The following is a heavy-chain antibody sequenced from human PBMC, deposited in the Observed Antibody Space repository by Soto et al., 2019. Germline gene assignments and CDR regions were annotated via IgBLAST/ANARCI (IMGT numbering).Heavy chain of an antibody. J-gene: IGHJ6*02. CDR3: ARERTGTTSMDV. Sequence: ASVKVSCNASGYPFTSYDINRVRQATGQGLEWMGWMNPNSGNTGYAQKFQGRVTMTRNTSISTAYMELSSLRSEDTAVYYCARERTGTTSMDVWGQGTTGTVSS. CDR2: MNPNSGNT. D-gene: IGHD1-1*01. V-gene: IGHV1-8*01. CDR1: GYPFTSYD.